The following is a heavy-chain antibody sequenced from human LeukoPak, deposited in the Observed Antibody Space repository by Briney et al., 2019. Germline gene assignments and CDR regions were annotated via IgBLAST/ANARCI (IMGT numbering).Heavy chain of an antibody. CDR2: IFTSGST. CDR3: ARGYNWVSPTRNFYYMDV. V-gene: IGHV4-4*07. D-gene: IGHD1-20*01. J-gene: IGHJ6*03. CDR1: GGSISSYY. Sequence: SETQSLTCTVSGGSISSYYWSWIRQPAGKGLEWIGRIFTSGSTNYNASLRSRVTMSVATSKNQFSLKLSSVTAADTAVYYCARGYNWVSPTRNFYYMDVWGKGTTVTVPS.